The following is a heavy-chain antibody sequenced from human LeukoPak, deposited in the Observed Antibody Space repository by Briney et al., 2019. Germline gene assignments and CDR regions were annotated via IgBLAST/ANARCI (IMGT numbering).Heavy chain of an antibody. V-gene: IGHV3-13*01. CDR1: GFTFRSYE. Sequence: GGSLSLSCVASGFTFRSYEMHWVRQATGKGVEWVSGIETSDEIYYPGSVKGRFTISRENAKNSLYLQMNSLRAGDTAVYYCARAAYSRTWYSRYFDLWGKGTTVTVSS. CDR3: ARAAYSRTWYSRYFDL. D-gene: IGHD6-13*01. J-gene: IGHJ6*04. CDR2: IETSDEI.